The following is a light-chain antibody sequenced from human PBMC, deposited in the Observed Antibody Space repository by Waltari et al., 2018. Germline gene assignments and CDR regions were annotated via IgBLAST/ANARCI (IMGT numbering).Light chain of an antibody. V-gene: IGLV3-19*01. J-gene: IGLJ2*01. Sequence: SSELTQDPAVSVALGQTVRITCQGDSLRSYYASWYQQKPGQAPVLVIYGKNNRTSGIPDPFAGSSSGNTASLTITGAQAEDEADYYGNSRDSSGNHLEVFGGGTKLTVL. CDR3: NSRDSSGNHLEV. CDR2: GKN. CDR1: SLRSYY.